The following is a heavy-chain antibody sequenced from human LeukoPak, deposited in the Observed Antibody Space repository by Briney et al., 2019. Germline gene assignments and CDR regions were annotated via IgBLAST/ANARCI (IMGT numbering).Heavy chain of an antibody. CDR3: AKDSSTWYMVSYYYMDV. CDR1: GFTFSNYW. CDR2: IKTDGSST. D-gene: IGHD6-13*01. J-gene: IGHJ6*03. V-gene: IGHV3-74*03. Sequence: GGSLRLSCTASGFTFSNYWMHWVRQVPGKGLIWVSRIKTDGSSTTYADSVKGRFTISRDNAKNTLYLEMNSLRVEDTAVYYCAKDSSTWYMVSYYYMDVWGKGTTVTVSS.